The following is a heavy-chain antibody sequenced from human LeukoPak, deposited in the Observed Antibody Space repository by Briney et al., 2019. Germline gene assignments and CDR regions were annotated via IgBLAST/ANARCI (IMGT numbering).Heavy chain of an antibody. CDR3: ARDLSGVTGYTYGRGIDY. CDR2: ISSSSSYI. CDR1: GFIFSTYN. Sequence: GGSLRLSCAASGFIFSTYNIDWVRQAPGKGLEWVSSISSSSSYIYYADSVKGRFTISRDNAKSSLYLQMNSLRAEDTAIYYCARDLSGVTGYTYGRGIDYWGQGTLVTVSS. D-gene: IGHD5-18*01. V-gene: IGHV3-21*06. J-gene: IGHJ4*02.